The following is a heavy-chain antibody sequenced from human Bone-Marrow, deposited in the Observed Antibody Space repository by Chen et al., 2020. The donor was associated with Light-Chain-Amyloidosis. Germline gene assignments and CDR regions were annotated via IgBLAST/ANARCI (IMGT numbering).Heavy chain of an antibody. J-gene: IGHJ3*02. CDR2: ISGSGGST. D-gene: IGHD3-3*01. Sequence: EVQLLESGGGWVQPGGSLRLSCAASGFTFTSXXMSWVRQAPGKGLEWVSAISGSGGSTYSADSVKGRFTISRDNSKNTLYLQMNSLRAEDTAVYYCAKKLRGVAVIDAFDIWGQGTMVTVSS. CDR3: AKKLRGVAVIDAFDI. CDR1: GFTFTSXX. V-gene: IGHV3-23*01.